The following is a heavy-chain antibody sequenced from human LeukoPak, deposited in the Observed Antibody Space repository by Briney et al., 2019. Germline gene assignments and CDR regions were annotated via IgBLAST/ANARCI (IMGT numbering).Heavy chain of an antibody. CDR3: ARLSGTTGP. V-gene: IGHV4-61*02. Sequence: SQTLSLTCTVSGGSISSGSYYWSWIRQPAGKGLEWIGRIYTSGSTNYNPSLKSRVTISVDTSKNQFSLKLSSVTAADTAVYYCARLSGTTGPWGQGTLVTVSS. D-gene: IGHD4-17*01. CDR2: IYTSGST. CDR1: GGSISSGSYY. J-gene: IGHJ5*02.